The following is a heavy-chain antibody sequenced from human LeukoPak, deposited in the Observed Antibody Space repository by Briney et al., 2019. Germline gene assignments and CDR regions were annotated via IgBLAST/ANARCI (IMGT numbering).Heavy chain of an antibody. CDR1: GFTFSDYY. Sequence: SGGSLRLSCAASGFTFSDYYMNWIRQAPGKGLEWVSYISDSGNTIHSADSVKGRFTISRDNAKNSLYLQMNSLRAEGTAVYYCARARDNWNYEAFDIWGQGTMVTVSS. V-gene: IGHV3-11*01. J-gene: IGHJ3*02. CDR2: ISDSGNTI. D-gene: IGHD1-7*01. CDR3: ARARDNWNYEAFDI.